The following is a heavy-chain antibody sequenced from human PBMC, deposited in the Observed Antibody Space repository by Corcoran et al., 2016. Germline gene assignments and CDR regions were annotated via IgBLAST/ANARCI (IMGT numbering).Heavy chain of an antibody. Sequence: QVQLVQSGAEVKKPGTSVKVSCKASGYTFTSYYMHWVRQAPGQGLEWMGIINPSGGSTSYAQKFQGRVTMTRYKSTSTVYMELSSQRSTDTAVYYCARDRRGGWYRLLDYWGQGTLVTVSS. V-gene: IGHV1-46*01. CDR1: GYTFTSYY. D-gene: IGHD6-19*01. CDR3: ARDRRGGWYRLLDY. CDR2: INPSGGST. J-gene: IGHJ4*02.